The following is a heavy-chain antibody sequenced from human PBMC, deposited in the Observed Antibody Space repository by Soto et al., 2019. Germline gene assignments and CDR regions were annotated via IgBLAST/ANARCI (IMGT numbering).Heavy chain of an antibody. CDR1: GYTFTIYG. V-gene: IGHV1-18*01. Sequence: ASVKVSCKTSGYTFTIYGISWVRQAPGQGLEWMGWMSTYNGNTNYAQKLQGRVTMTTDISTSTAYMELRSLRSDDTAVYYCARDPGGATGFDPWGQGTLVTVSS. CDR3: ARDPGGATGFDP. CDR2: MSTYNGNT. J-gene: IGHJ5*02. D-gene: IGHD1-1*01.